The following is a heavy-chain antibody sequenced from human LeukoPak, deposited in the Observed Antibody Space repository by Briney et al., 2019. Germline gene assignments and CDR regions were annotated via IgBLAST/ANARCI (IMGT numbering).Heavy chain of an antibody. CDR1: GFTFDDYA. Sequence: GRSLRLSCAASGFTFDDYAMHWVRQAPGKGLEWVSGISWNSGSIGYADSVKGRFTISRDNSKNTLYLQMNSLRAEDTAVYYCARDLAGDFDYWGQGTLVTVSS. J-gene: IGHJ4*02. V-gene: IGHV3-9*01. D-gene: IGHD3-3*02. CDR2: ISWNSGSI. CDR3: ARDLAGDFDY.